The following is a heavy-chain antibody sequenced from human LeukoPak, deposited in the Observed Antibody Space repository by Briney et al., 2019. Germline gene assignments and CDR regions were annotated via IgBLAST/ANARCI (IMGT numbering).Heavy chain of an antibody. Sequence: ASVKVSCKASGGTFSSYAISWVRQAPGQGLEWMGGIIPIFGTANYAQKFQGRVTITADESTSTAYMELSSLRSEDTAVYYCARGASYCSGGSCYSGPFDYWGQGTLVTASS. J-gene: IGHJ4*02. D-gene: IGHD2-15*01. CDR2: IIPIFGTA. CDR3: ARGASYCSGGSCYSGPFDY. V-gene: IGHV1-69*13. CDR1: GGTFSSYA.